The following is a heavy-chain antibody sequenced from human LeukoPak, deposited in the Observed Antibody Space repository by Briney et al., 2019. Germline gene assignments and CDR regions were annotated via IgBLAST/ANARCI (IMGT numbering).Heavy chain of an antibody. V-gene: IGHV3-23*01. CDR1: GFTFSSYA. D-gene: IGHD1-26*01. CDR3: ARGRRYSGSYYEGDYYYYMDV. CDR2: ISGSGGST. Sequence: GGSLRLSCAASGFTFSSYAMSWVRQAPGKGLEWVSAISGSGGSTYYADSVKGRFTISRDNSKNTLYLQMNSLRAEDTAVYYCARGRRYSGSYYEGDYYYYMDVWGKGTTVTVSS. J-gene: IGHJ6*03.